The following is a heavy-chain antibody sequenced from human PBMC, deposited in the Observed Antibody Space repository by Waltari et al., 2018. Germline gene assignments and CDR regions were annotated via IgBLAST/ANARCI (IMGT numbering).Heavy chain of an antibody. CDR3: AKADFGNPYWFFDL. J-gene: IGHJ2*01. CDR2: IPADGRSR. D-gene: IGHD3-10*01. Sequence: EGQLLESGGGLVQTGGSLRLSCAASGFMFSIYPMTWVRQAPGQGLEWVSTIPADGRSRNYADSVKGRFTISRDNSKNILDLQMNTLRAEDTAVYFCAKADFGNPYWFFDLWGRGTLLTVSS. CDR1: GFMFSIYP. V-gene: IGHV3-23*01.